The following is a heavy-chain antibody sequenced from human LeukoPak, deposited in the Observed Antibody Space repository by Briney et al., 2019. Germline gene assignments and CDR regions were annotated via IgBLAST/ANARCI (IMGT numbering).Heavy chain of an antibody. D-gene: IGHD3-16*01. Sequence: ASVKVSCKASGYTFTGYYMHWVRQAPGQGLEWMGWINPNSGGTNYAQKFQGRVTMTRDTSISTAYMELSRLRSDDTAVYYCARIEPIMITFGGDEDFDYWGQGTLVTVSS. CDR3: ARIEPIMITFGGDEDFDY. V-gene: IGHV1-2*02. CDR2: INPNSGGT. CDR1: GYTFTGYY. J-gene: IGHJ4*02.